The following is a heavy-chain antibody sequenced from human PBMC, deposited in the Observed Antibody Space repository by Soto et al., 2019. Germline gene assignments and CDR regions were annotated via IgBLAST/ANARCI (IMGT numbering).Heavy chain of an antibody. D-gene: IGHD6-13*01. CDR3: ARGRGAAADYFDF. CDR1: GFTFSDYY. CDR2: ISSSTSHT. J-gene: IGHJ4*02. Sequence: QVQLVESGGGLVKPGGSLRLSCAVSGFTFSDYYMTWIRQAPGKGLEWVSYISSSTSHTNYADSVKGRFTISRDNAKXXLFLXMXXXRAEDTAVYYCARGRGAAADYFDFWGQGTLVTVSS. V-gene: IGHV3-11*05.